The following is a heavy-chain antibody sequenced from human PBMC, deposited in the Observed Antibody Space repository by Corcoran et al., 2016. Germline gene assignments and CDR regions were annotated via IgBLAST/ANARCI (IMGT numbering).Heavy chain of an antibody. V-gene: IGHV4-39*07. CDR1: GGSISSSTSY. Sequence: QLHLQESGPGPVKPSETLSLTCTVSGGSISSSTSYWAWIRQPPGKGLEWIGTIHYGGTAYYNPSLQSRVTISIDTSKSQFSLKLNSVTAADTAVYYCATHWTGSYYHYDYWGQGTLVTVSS. CDR3: ATHWTGSYYHYDY. J-gene: IGHJ4*02. D-gene: IGHD2-8*02. CDR2: IHYGGTA.